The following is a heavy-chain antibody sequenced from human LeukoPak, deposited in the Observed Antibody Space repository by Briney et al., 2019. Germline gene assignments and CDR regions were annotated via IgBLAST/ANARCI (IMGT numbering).Heavy chain of an antibody. CDR3: ARAHYPYYYDSSGYSP. CDR1: GFTFSSCE. D-gene: IGHD3-22*01. Sequence: GGSLRLSCAASGFTFSSCEMNWVRQAPGKGLEWVSYISSSGSTIYYADSVKGRFTISRDNAKNSLYLQMNSLRAEDTAVYYCARAHYPYYYDSSGYSPWGQGTLVTVSS. V-gene: IGHV3-48*03. CDR2: ISSSGSTI. J-gene: IGHJ5*02.